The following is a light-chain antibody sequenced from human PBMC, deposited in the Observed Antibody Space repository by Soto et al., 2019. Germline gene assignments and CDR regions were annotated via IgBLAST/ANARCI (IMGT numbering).Light chain of an antibody. V-gene: IGKV3-11*01. CDR3: KQRYNWPWS. J-gene: IGKJ1*01. CDR2: DTS. CDR1: QSISTY. Sequence: EIVLTQSPATLSLSPGERATLSCRASQSISTYLAWYQRKPGQAPRLLIYDTSNRASGIPARFSGSGSGTDFTLTISSLEPEDFAVYYCKQRYNWPWSFGQGTKVEIK.